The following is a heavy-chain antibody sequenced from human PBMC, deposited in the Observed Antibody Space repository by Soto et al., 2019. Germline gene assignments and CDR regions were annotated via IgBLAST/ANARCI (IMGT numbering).Heavy chain of an antibody. Sequence: EVQLLESGGGLVQPGGSLRLSCAASGFTFSSYAMSWVRQAPGKGLEWVSAISGSGGSTYYADSVKGRFTISRDNSKNTLYLQMNRLRAEDTAVYYCAKDRGYCSSTSCYWDYYYGMDVWGQGTTVTVSS. CDR3: AKDRGYCSSTSCYWDYYYGMDV. J-gene: IGHJ6*02. CDR2: ISGSGGST. D-gene: IGHD2-2*01. V-gene: IGHV3-23*01. CDR1: GFTFSSYA.